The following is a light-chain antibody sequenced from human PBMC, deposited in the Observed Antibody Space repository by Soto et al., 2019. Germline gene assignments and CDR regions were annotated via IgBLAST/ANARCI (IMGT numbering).Light chain of an antibody. Sequence: QSVLTQPPSASGTPGQRVTISCSGSSPNIGSNTVNWYQQLPGTAPKLLIYSNNQRPSGVPDRFSGSKSGTSASLAISGLQSEDEADYYCAAWDDSLNVLFGTGTKVTVL. CDR3: AAWDDSLNVL. CDR2: SNN. J-gene: IGLJ1*01. CDR1: SPNIGSNT. V-gene: IGLV1-44*01.